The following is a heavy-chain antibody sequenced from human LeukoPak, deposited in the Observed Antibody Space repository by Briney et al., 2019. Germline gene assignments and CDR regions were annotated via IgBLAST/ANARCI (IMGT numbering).Heavy chain of an antibody. V-gene: IGHV3-33*01. CDR3: ARDQYFGDVYYYYGMDV. J-gene: IGHJ6*02. Sequence: GGSLRLSCAASGLTFDRYPMHWVRQAPGKGLEWVAVIWSEGSSKYYADSVKGRFTISRDNFQNTLYLQMNSLRAEDTAVYHCARDQYFGDVYYYYGMDVWGQGTAVIVSS. D-gene: IGHD3-10*01. CDR1: GLTFDRYP. CDR2: IWSEGSSK.